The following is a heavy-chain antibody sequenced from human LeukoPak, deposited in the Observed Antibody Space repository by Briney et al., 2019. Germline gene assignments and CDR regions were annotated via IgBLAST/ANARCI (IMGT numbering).Heavy chain of an antibody. CDR2: INPNSGGT. Sequence: ASVKVSCKASGYTFTGYYMHWVRQAPGQGLEWMGWINPNSGGTNYAQKFQGWVTMTRDTSISTAYMELSRLRSDDTAVYYCARMAYDILTGYFQPNWFDPWGQGTLVTVSS. CDR3: ARMAYDILTGYFQPNWFDP. V-gene: IGHV1-2*04. D-gene: IGHD3-9*01. J-gene: IGHJ5*02. CDR1: GYTFTGYY.